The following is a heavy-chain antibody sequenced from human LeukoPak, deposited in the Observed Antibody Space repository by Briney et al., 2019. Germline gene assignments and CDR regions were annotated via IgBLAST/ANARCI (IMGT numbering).Heavy chain of an antibody. Sequence: GGSLRLSCAASRFTFSTYTMNWVRQAPGKGLEWVSAISDSGNTYHADSVKGRFTISRDSSKNTLFLQMNGPRPEDAAVYYCAKAPVTTCRGAYCYPFDYWGQGTLVTVSS. V-gene: IGHV3-23*01. CDR2: ISDSGNT. J-gene: IGHJ4*02. CDR3: AKAPVTTCRGAYCYPFDY. D-gene: IGHD2-21*01. CDR1: RFTFSTYT.